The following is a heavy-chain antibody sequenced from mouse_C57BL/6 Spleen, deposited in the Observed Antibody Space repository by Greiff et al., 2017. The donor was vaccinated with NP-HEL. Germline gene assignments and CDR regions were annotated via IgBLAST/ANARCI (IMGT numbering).Heavy chain of an antibody. CDR1: GYTFTDYY. CDR3: ARGGRRGYAMDY. V-gene: IGHV1-76*01. J-gene: IGHJ4*01. CDR2: IYPGSGNT. Sequence: VQRVESGAELVRPGASVKLSCKASGYTFTDYYINWVKQRPGQGLEWIARIYPGSGNTYYNEKFKGKATLTAEKSSSTAYMQLSSLTSEDSAVYFCARGGRRGYAMDYWGQGTSVTVSS. D-gene: IGHD3-3*01.